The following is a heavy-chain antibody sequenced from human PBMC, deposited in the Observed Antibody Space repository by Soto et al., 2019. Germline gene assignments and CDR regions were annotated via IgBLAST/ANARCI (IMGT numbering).Heavy chain of an antibody. D-gene: IGHD6-13*01. CDR2: IYYSGST. CDR3: ARGQCRCSWYQAY. V-gene: IGHV4-59*01. J-gene: IGHJ4*02. CDR1: GGSISSYY. Sequence: SETLSLTCTVSGGSISSYYWSWIRQPPGKGLEWIGYIYYSGSTNYNPSLKSRVTISVDTSKNQFSLKLSSVTAADTAVYYCARGQCRCSWYQAYWGQGTLATVSS.